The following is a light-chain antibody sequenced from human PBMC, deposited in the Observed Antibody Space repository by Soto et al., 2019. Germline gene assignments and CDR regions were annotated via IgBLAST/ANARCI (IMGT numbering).Light chain of an antibody. CDR1: QSASSSY. V-gene: IGKV3-20*01. Sequence: EIVMTQSPVTLSVSPGERATLSCRASQSASSSYVAWYQQKPGQAPRLLIYGASSRATGIPDRFSGSGSGTDFTLPISRLEPEDFAVYYCQQYGSSSWTFGQGTKVDIK. CDR3: QQYGSSSWT. CDR2: GAS. J-gene: IGKJ1*01.